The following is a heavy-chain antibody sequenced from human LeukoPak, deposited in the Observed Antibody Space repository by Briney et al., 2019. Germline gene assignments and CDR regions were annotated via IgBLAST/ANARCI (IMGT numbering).Heavy chain of an antibody. V-gene: IGHV3-66*01. CDR1: GFTVRTSY. CDR3: ARDSRYTIDV. CDR2: IYSGGAT. Sequence: GGSLRLSCAASGFTVRTSYMSWVRHTPGKGLEWVSVIYSGGATHYADSVQGRFTISRDNAKNTLYLQMNSLRGEDTAVYYCARDSRYTIDVWGQGTTVAVSS. J-gene: IGHJ6*02. D-gene: IGHD5-18*01.